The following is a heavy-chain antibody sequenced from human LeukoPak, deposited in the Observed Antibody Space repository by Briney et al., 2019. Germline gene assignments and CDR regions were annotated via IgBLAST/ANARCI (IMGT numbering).Heavy chain of an antibody. D-gene: IGHD6-19*01. Sequence: GGSLRLSCAVSGITFSSFWMSWVRQAPGKGLEWVANIKQDGSEKYYVDSVKGRFTISRDNAKNSVYLQMNSLRAEDTAVYYCARVRVAGFDYWGQGTLVTVSS. J-gene: IGHJ4*02. V-gene: IGHV3-7*01. CDR1: GITFSSFW. CDR2: IKQDGSEK. CDR3: ARVRVAGFDY.